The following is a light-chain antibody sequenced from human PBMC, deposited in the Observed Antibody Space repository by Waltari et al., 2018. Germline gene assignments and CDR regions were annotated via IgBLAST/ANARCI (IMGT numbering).Light chain of an antibody. CDR2: DVS. V-gene: IGLV2-14*03. CDR1: SSDVGGYDY. Sequence: QSALTQPASVSGSPGQSIPIPCTGTSSDVGGYDYVSWYQHHPGRAPTLMIYDVSHRPSGVSDRFSGSKSGNTASLTISGLQTEDEADYYCSSFTRSDTPLYVFGTGTKVTVL. CDR3: SSFTRSDTPLYV. J-gene: IGLJ1*01.